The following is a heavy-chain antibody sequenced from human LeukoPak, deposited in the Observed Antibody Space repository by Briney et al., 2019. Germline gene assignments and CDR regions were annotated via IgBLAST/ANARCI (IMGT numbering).Heavy chain of an antibody. J-gene: IGHJ4*02. CDR3: AREVSSSWYKYYFDY. D-gene: IGHD6-13*01. CDR2: IYYSGST. Sequence: SETLSLTCTVSGGSISSYYWSWIRQPPGKGLEWIGYIYYSGSTNYNPSLKSRVTISVDTSKNQFSLKLSSVTAADTAVYYCAREVSSSWYKYYFDYWGQGTLVTVSS. V-gene: IGHV4-59*12. CDR1: GGSISSYY.